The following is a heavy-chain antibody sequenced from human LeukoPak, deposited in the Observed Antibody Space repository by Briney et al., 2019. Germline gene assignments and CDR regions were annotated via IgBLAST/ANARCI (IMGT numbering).Heavy chain of an antibody. V-gene: IGHV3-9*01. CDR3: AKVPAEKALYYFDY. D-gene: IGHD2-2*01. J-gene: IGHJ4*02. CDR2: ISWNSGSI. CDR1: GFTFDDYA. Sequence: GGSLRLSCAASGFTFDDYAMHWVRQAPGKGLEWVSGISWNSGSIGYADSVKGRFTISRDNAKNSLYLQMNSLRAEDTALYYCAKVPAEKALYYFDYWGQGTLVTVSS.